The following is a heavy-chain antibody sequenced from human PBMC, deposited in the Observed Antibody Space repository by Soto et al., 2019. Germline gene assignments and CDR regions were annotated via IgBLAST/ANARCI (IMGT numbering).Heavy chain of an antibody. Sequence: GGSLRLSCAGSGFTFGDSYMSWIRQAPGKGLEWLSYISPGSRYPAYADSVKGRFTISRDNAKRSLYLQMMSLTAEDTAIYYCVRGGGGGLFDHWGHGTMVTVSS. CDR1: GFTFGDSY. CDR2: ISPGSRYP. J-gene: IGHJ4*01. CDR3: VRGGGGGLFDH. D-gene: IGHD2-15*01. V-gene: IGHV3-11*06.